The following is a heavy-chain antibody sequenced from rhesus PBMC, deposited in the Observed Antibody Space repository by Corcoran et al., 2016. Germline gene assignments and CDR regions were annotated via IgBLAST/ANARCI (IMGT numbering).Heavy chain of an antibody. CDR2: IYGCSGTT. D-gene: IGHD5-12*01. CDR3: ARGSFRNAFDF. CDR1: GYSISSNY. V-gene: IGHV4-147*01. J-gene: IGHJ3*01. Sequence: QVQLQESGPGLVKPSETLSLTCAVSGYSISSNYWSWIRQPPGKGLEWIGYIYGCSGTTYYNPSLKGLITISTDTSKTQFSLKLSSVTAADTAVYYCARGSFRNAFDFWGQGLRVTVSS.